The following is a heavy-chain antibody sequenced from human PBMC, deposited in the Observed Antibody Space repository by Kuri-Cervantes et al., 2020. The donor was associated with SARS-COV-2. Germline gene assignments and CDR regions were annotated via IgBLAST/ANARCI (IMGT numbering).Heavy chain of an antibody. D-gene: IGHD6-13*01. J-gene: IGHJ4*02. V-gene: IGHV1-18*01. CDR2: ISAYNGNT. CDR1: GYTFTSYG. CDR3: ARVWEQQLFDY. Sequence: ASVKVSCKASGYTFTSYGISWVRQAPGQGLEWMGWISAYNGNTNYAQKLQGRVTMTTDTSTSTAYMELSSLRSEDTAVYYCARVWEQQLFDYWGQGTLVTVSS.